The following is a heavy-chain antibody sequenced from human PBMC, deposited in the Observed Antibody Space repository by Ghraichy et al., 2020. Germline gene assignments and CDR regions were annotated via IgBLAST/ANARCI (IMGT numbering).Heavy chain of an antibody. CDR3: ARFLPLSGTNRGYYYYGMDV. Sequence: SETLSLTCTVSGGSISSYYWSWIRQPPGKGLEWIGYIYYSGSTNYNPSLKSRVTISVDTSKNQFSLKLSSVTAADTAVYYCARFLPLSGTNRGYYYYGMDVWGQGTTVTVSS. CDR1: GGSISSYY. J-gene: IGHJ6*02. D-gene: IGHD3-10*01. V-gene: IGHV4-59*01. CDR2: IYYSGST.